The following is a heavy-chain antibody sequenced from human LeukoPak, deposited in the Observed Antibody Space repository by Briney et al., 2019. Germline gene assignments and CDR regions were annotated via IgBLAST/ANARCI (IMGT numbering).Heavy chain of an antibody. CDR2: ISSSSSYI. CDR3: ARGPWVFSEYYFDY. J-gene: IGHJ4*02. CDR1: GFTFSSYS. Sequence: GGSLRLSCAASGFTFSSYSMNWVRQAPGKGLEWVSSISSSSSYIYYADSVKGRFTISRDNAKNSLYLQMNSLRAEDTAVYYCARGPWVFSEYYFDYWGQGTLVTVSS. V-gene: IGHV3-21*01. D-gene: IGHD2-8*01.